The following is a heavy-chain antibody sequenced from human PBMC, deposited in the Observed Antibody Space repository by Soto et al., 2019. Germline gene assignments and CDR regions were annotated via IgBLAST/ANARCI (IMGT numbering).Heavy chain of an antibody. D-gene: IGHD6-19*01. CDR2: ISYDGSNK. CDR3: VRERVLAGIGEVDY. V-gene: IGHV3-30-3*01. Sequence: QVQLEESGGGVVQPGRSLRLSCAASGFTFSSHAMHWVRQAPGKGLEWVSVISYDGSNKYYADSVKGRFTISRDNSKNTLHLQMDSLRPEDTAVYHCVRERVLAGIGEVDYWGQGTLVTVSS. CDR1: GFTFSSHA. J-gene: IGHJ4*02.